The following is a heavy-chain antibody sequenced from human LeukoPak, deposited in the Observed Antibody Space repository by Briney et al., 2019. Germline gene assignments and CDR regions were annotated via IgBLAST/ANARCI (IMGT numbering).Heavy chain of an antibody. Sequence: GGSLRLSCAASGFTFSTYWMSWVRQAPGKGLEWVANIKQDGSDKFYVDSVKGRFTISRDNAKNPMYLQMNSLRAEDTAVYYCARVLPVASRDYWGQGTLVTVSS. D-gene: IGHD2-2*01. CDR1: GFTFSTYW. CDR2: IKQDGSDK. J-gene: IGHJ4*02. CDR3: ARVLPVASRDY. V-gene: IGHV3-7*01.